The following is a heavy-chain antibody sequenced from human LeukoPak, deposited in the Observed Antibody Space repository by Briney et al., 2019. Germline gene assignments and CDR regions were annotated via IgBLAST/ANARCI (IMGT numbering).Heavy chain of an antibody. CDR2: IIPIFGTA. CDR1: GGTFSSYA. D-gene: IGHD6-6*01. V-gene: IGHV1-69*13. CDR3: ASPAGEYSSSSVAFDI. Sequence: SVKVSCKASGGTFSSYAISWVRQAPGQGLEWMGGIIPIFGTANYAQKFQGRVTITADESTSTAYMELSSLRSEDTAVYYCASPAGEYSSSSVAFDIWGQGTMVTVSS. J-gene: IGHJ3*02.